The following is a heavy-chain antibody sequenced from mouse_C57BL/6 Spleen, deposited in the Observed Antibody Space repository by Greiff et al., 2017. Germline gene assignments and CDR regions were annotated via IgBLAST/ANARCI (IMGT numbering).Heavy chain of an antibody. CDR2: IDPSDSYT. CDR1: GYTFTSYW. J-gene: IGHJ2*01. V-gene: IGHV1-69*01. Sequence: QVQLQQPGAELVMPGASVKLSCKASGYTFTSYWMHWVKQRPGQGLEWIGEIDPSDSYTNYNQKFKGKSTLTVDKSSSTADMQLSSLSSDDSAVYYCARSTVVATRYLDYWGQGTTLTVSS. D-gene: IGHD1-1*01. CDR3: ARSTVVATRYLDY.